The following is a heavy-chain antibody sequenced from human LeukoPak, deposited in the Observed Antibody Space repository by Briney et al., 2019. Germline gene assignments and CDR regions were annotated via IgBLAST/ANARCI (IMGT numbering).Heavy chain of an antibody. CDR1: GDSISGYY. Sequence: SETLSLTCTVSGDSISGYYWTWIRQPPGKGLEWIGYIDYSGSTSYNPSLKSRVTISVDTSKNQFSLKLSSVTAADTAVYYCARILVGRAGSYYYYYMDVWGKGTTVTVSS. CDR2: IDYSGST. J-gene: IGHJ6*03. CDR3: ARILVGRAGSYYYYYMDV. V-gene: IGHV4-59*01. D-gene: IGHD6-13*01.